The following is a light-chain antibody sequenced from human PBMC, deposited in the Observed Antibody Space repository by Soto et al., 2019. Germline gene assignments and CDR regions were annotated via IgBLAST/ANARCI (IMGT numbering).Light chain of an antibody. CDR1: QSVSSW. V-gene: IGKV1-5*03. CDR3: QQYNSYSVT. Sequence: DIQMTQSPSTLSASVGDRVTITCRASQSVSSWLAWYQQQPGKAPKLLIYQASIVESGVPSRFSGSGSGTKFTLTISSLQPDDFATYYCQQYNSYSVTFGQGTKVEIK. CDR2: QAS. J-gene: IGKJ1*01.